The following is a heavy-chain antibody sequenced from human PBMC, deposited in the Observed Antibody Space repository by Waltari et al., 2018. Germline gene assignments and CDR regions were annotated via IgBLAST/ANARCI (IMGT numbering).Heavy chain of an antibody. J-gene: IGHJ5*02. Sequence: QLQLQESGPTLVKPSETLSLTCTVSGGSISRSSYCWGWIRQSPGKGLEWIGSSYYSGTTYYNPTLDSRFTISGDPSKNQFSRKLSSVTDADTAVYYCVRHWKRNGYRFDPWGQGTLVTVSS. V-gene: IGHV4-39*01. CDR1: GGSISRSSYC. CDR3: VRHWKRNGYRFDP. D-gene: IGHD5-12*01. CDR2: SYYSGTT.